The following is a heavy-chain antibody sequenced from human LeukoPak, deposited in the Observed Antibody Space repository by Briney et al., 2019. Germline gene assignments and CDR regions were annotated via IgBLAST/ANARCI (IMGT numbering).Heavy chain of an antibody. V-gene: IGHV1-8*01. J-gene: IGHJ4*02. Sequence: ASVKVSCKASGYTFTSYDIKWVRQATGQGLEWMGWMNPDSGNTGYAQKFQGRVTMTRNTSISTAYMELSSLRSEDTAVYYCARGPFGRWDYFDYWGQGTLVTVSS. CDR2: MNPDSGNT. D-gene: IGHD3-10*01. CDR1: GYTFTSYD. CDR3: ARGPFGRWDYFDY.